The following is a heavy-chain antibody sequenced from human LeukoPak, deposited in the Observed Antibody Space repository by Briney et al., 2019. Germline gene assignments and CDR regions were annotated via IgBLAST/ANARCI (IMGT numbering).Heavy chain of an antibody. CDR1: GFTFSDYW. CDR2: INSEGSSV. V-gene: IGHV3-74*01. Sequence: GGSLRLSCVASGFTFSDYWIHWVRQAPGKGLVWLSRINSEGSSVSYADSVKGRITISRDNAKNTLYLQMSSLREEDTAVYFCARAGWDLLPPYYYYGLAVWGQGTTVTVSS. D-gene: IGHD2-15*01. J-gene: IGHJ6*02. CDR3: ARAGWDLLPPYYYYGLAV.